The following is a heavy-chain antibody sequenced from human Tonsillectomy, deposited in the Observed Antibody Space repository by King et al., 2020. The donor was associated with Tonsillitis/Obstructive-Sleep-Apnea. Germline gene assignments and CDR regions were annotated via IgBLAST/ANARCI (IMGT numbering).Heavy chain of an antibody. CDR1: GFTVSSNY. V-gene: IGHV3-53*01. CDR3: ARGADFDY. CDR2: IYSGGST. J-gene: IGHJ4*02. Sequence: VQLVESGGGLIQPGGSLRLSCAASGFTVSSNYMSLVRQAPGQGLGLVSVIYSGGSTYNTDSSKGRFTISRDNSKNTLYLQMNSLRAEDTAVYYCARGADFDYWGQGTLVTVSS. D-gene: IGHD6-19*01.